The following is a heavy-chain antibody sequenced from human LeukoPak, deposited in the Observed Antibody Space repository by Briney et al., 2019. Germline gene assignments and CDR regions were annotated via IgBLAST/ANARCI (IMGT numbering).Heavy chain of an antibody. D-gene: IGHD1-26*01. J-gene: IGHJ4*02. Sequence: GGSLRLSCAASGFTFSSYAMSWVRQAPGKGLEWVSAISGSGGSTYYADSVKGRFTISRDNSKNTLYLQMNSLRAEDTAVYYCTSDPRIGRFFDNWGQGTLVTVSS. V-gene: IGHV3-23*01. CDR3: TSDPRIGRFFDN. CDR1: GFTFSSYA. CDR2: ISGSGGST.